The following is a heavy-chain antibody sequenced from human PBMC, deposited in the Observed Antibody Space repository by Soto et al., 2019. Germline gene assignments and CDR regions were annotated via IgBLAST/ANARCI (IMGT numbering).Heavy chain of an antibody. CDR1: GYSFSSYW. V-gene: IGHV5-51*01. D-gene: IGHD3-16*01. CDR2: IYPGDSDT. J-gene: IGHJ4*02. CDR3: ARSPTFGVLDF. Sequence: GESLKISCKGSGYSFSSYWIGWVRQMPGKGLEWMGIIYPGDSDTTYSPSFQGQVIMSVDKSISTAYLQWTSLKASDTAMYYCARSPTFGVLDFWGQGXLVTVSS.